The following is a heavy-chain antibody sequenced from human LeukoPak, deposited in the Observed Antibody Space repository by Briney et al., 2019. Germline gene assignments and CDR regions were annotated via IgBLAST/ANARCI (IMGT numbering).Heavy chain of an antibody. CDR2: INPSGGST. CDR3: ARGVYDILTGYYMADDY. CDR1: GYTFTSYY. V-gene: IGHV1-46*01. D-gene: IGHD3-9*01. Sequence: ASVKVSCKASGYTFTSYYMHWVRQAPGQGLEWMGIINPSGGSTSYAQKLQGRVTMTTDTSTSTAYMELRSLRSDDTAVYYCARGVYDILTGYYMADDYWGQGTLVTVSS. J-gene: IGHJ4*02.